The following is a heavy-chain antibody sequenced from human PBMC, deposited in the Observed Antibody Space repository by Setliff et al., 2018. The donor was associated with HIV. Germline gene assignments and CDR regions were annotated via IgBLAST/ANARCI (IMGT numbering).Heavy chain of an antibody. D-gene: IGHD6-13*01. J-gene: IGHJ4*02. V-gene: IGHV4-4*09. CDR2: IYKNGNT. Sequence: SETLSLTCSVSGDSISAYYWTWIRQSPGKGLEWIGWIYKNGNTNYSPSLTSRLTISVDTSKNQFSLKLSSVTAADTAVYYCAARKLSAAAFDYWGQGSLVTVSS. CDR1: GDSISAYY. CDR3: AARKLSAAAFDY.